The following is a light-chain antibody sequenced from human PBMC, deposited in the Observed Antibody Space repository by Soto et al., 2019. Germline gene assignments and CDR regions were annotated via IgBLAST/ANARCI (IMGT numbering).Light chain of an antibody. J-gene: IGKJ1*01. CDR1: QSVGTN. CDR3: QQYSNWPL. CDR2: GAS. Sequence: EMVVPQSPATLSASPGERATLSCRASQSVGTNLAWYQKKPGQSPRLLIYGASTRATGVPARFSGRGSGTEFTLTITSLQSEDFAVYYCQQYSNWPLFGQGTKVEVK. V-gene: IGKV3-15*01.